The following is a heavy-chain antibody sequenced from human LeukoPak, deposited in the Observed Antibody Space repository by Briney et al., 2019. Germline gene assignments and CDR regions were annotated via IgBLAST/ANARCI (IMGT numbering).Heavy chain of an antibody. J-gene: IGHJ4*02. D-gene: IGHD6-13*01. CDR1: GFTFSAYW. CDR2: IKLDESEE. CDR3: ARISSSWYVFDY. V-gene: IGHV3-7*01. Sequence: GRSLRLSCAASGFTFSAYWMTCVRHAPGEWLEWVANIKLDESEEYYVDSVKGRFTISRDNAKNSLYLQMNSLRAEDTAVYYCARISSSWYVFDYWGQGTLVTV.